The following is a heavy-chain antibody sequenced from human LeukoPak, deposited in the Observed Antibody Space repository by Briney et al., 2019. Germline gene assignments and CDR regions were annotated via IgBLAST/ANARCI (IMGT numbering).Heavy chain of an antibody. V-gene: IGHV3-43*02. J-gene: IGHJ4*02. D-gene: IGHD3-22*01. CDR1: GFTFDDYA. CDR3: AKDSPDYYDSSDPQGY. Sequence: QTGGSLRLSCAASGFTFDDYAMHWVRQAPGKGLEWVSLISGDGGSTYYADSVKGRFTISRDNSKNSLYLQMNSPRTEDTALYYCAKDSPDYYDSSDPQGYWGQGTLVTVSS. CDR2: ISGDGGST.